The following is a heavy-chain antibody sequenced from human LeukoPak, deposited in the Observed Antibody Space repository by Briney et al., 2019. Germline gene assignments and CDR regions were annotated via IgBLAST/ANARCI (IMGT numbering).Heavy chain of an antibody. CDR2: IYSGGST. CDR3: AKDNSHYYYYMDV. V-gene: IGHV3-66*01. J-gene: IGHJ6*03. CDR1: GFTVSSNY. D-gene: IGHD5-18*01. Sequence: SGGSLRLSCAASGFTVSSNYMSWVRQAPGKGLEWVSVIYSGGSTYYADSVKGRFTISRDNSKNTLYLQMNSLRAEDTAVYYCAKDNSHYYYYMDVWGKGTTVTVSS.